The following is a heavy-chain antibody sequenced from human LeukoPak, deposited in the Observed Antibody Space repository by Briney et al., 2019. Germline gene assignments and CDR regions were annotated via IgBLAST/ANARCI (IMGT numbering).Heavy chain of an antibody. Sequence: SETLSLTCTVSGGSISSYYWSWIRQHPGKGLEWIGYIYYSGSTYYNPSLESRVTISVDTSKNQFSLKLSSVTAADTAVYYCARSLNCTSSSCYTGFDYWGQGTLVTVSS. V-gene: IGHV4-59*06. J-gene: IGHJ4*02. CDR1: GGSISSYY. CDR3: ARSLNCTSSSCYTGFDY. CDR2: IYYSGST. D-gene: IGHD2-2*02.